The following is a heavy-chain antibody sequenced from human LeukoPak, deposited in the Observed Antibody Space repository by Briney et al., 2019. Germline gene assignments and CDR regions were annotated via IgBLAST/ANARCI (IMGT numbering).Heavy chain of an antibody. Sequence: GGSLRLSCAASGFTFDDYTMHWVRQAPGKGLEWVSLISWDGGSTYYADSVKGRFTISRDNSKNSLYLQMNSLRTEDTALYYCAKDMGVRGVIIGEIDYWGQGTLVTVSS. CDR3: AKDMGVRGVIIGEIDY. CDR1: GFTFDDYT. D-gene: IGHD3-10*01. J-gene: IGHJ4*02. CDR2: ISWDGGST. V-gene: IGHV3-43*01.